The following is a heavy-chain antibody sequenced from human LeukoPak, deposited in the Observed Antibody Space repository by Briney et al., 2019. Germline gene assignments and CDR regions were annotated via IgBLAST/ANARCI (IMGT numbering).Heavy chain of an antibody. CDR3: ASRVGATGWVYFDY. CDR1: GYSISSGYY. D-gene: IGHD1-26*01. CDR2: IYHSGST. Sequence: SETLSLTCTVSGYSISSGYYWGWIRQPPGKGLEWIGSIYHSGSTYYNPSLKSRVTISVDTSKNQFSLKLSSVTAADTAVYYCASRVGATGWVYFDYWGQGTLVTVSS. J-gene: IGHJ4*02. V-gene: IGHV4-38-2*02.